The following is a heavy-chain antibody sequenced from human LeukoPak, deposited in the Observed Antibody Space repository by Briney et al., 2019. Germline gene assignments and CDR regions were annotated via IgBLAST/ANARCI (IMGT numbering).Heavy chain of an antibody. CDR1: GYTFTSYD. D-gene: IGHD2-8*01. J-gene: IGHJ4*02. Sequence: ASVKVSCKVSGYTFTSYDINWVRQATGQGPEWMGWTNPNTGNTGYAQKFQGRVTMTRNTFISTAYMELSSLRSEDSAVYYCARDYYCTNGVCSTAQFDYWGQGTLVTVSS. CDR3: ARDYYCTNGVCSTAQFDY. CDR2: TNPNTGNT. V-gene: IGHV1-8*01.